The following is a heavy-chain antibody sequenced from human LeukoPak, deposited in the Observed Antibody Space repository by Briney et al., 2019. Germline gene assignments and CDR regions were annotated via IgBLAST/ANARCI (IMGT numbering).Heavy chain of an antibody. J-gene: IGHJ6*02. D-gene: IGHD3-3*01. V-gene: IGHV4-59*01. Sequence: SETLSLTCTVSGGSISSYYWSWIRQPPGKGLEWIGYIYYSGSTNYNPSLKSRVTISVDTSKNQFSLKLSSVTAADTAVYYCARGIAGGDFWSGYHNYYYYGMDVWGQGTTVTVSS. CDR3: ARGIAGGDFWSGYHNYYYYGMDV. CDR2: IYYSGST. CDR1: GGSISSYY.